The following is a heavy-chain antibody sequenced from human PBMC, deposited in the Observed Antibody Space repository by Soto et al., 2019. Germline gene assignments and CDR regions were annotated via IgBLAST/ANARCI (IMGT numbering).Heavy chain of an antibody. CDR1: GGSISSYY. CDR2: MYYSGST. Sequence: QVQLQESGPGLVKPSETLSLTCTVSGGSISSYYWSWIRQPPGKGLEWIGYMYYSGSTNYNPSLKSRVTISIDTSRNQFSLKLSSVSAADTAVYYCARGTFGVVKDWGQGTLVTVSS. CDR3: ARGTFGVVKD. J-gene: IGHJ4*02. V-gene: IGHV4-59*01. D-gene: IGHD3-3*01.